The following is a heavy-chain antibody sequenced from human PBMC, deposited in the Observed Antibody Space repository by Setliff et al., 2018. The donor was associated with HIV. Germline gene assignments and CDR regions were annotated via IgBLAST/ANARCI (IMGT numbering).Heavy chain of an antibody. V-gene: IGHV3-53*01. D-gene: IGHD6-6*01. CDR3: ARDGMSSHYYYGMDV. Sequence: GGSLRLSCVVSGFNVGTNYMSWVRQAPGKGLEWVSIMYSGAGIYYADSVKGRFTTSRDSSKNTLYLQMNSLRAEDTAVYYCARDGMSSHYYYGMDVWGQGTTVTVSS. J-gene: IGHJ6*02. CDR1: GFNVGTNY. CDR2: MYSGAGI.